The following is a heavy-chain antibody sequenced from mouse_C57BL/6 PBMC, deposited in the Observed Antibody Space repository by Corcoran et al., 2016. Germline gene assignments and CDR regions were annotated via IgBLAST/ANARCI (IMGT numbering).Heavy chain of an antibody. CDR2: INPNNGGT. D-gene: IGHD1-1*01. CDR3: ARWQFITLFDY. J-gene: IGHJ2*01. Sequence: EVQLQQSGPELVKPGASVKISCKASGYTFTDYYMNWVKQSHGKSLEWIGDINPNNGGTSYNQKFKGKATLTVDKSSSTAYMELRSLTSEDSAVYYCARWQFITLFDYWGQGTTLTVSS. V-gene: IGHV1-26*01. CDR1: GYTFTDYY.